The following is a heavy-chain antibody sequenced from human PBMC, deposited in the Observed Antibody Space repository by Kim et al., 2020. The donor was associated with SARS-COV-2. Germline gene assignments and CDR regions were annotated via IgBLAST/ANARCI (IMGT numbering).Heavy chain of an antibody. D-gene: IGHD2-2*01. V-gene: IGHV4-31*02. J-gene: IGHJ5*02. CDR3: AREDCSSTSCYPASWFDP. Sequence: KSRVTISVDTSKNQFSLKLSSVTAADTAVYYCAREDCSSTSCYPASWFDPWGQGTLVTVSS.